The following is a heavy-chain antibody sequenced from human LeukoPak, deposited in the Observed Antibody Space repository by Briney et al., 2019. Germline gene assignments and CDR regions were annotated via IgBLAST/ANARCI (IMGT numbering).Heavy chain of an antibody. CDR3: AIRPTTVTTFYFDY. V-gene: IGHV1-69*06. D-gene: IGHD4-17*01. CDR2: IIPIFGTA. J-gene: IGHJ4*02. Sequence: SVKVSCKASGGTFSSYAISWVRQAPGQGLEWMGGIIPIFGTANYAQKFQGKVTITADKSTSTAYMELSSLRSEDTAVYYCAIRPTTVTTFYFDYWGQGTLVTVSS. CDR1: GGTFSSYA.